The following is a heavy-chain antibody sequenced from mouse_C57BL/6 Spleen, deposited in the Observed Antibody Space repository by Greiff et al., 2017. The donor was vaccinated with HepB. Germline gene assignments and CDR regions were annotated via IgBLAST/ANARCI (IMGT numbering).Heavy chain of an antibody. V-gene: IGHV1-52*01. CDR3: ARGGYSSYYFDD. CDR2: IDPSDSET. D-gene: IGHD2-14*01. J-gene: IGHJ2*01. Sequence: QVQLQQPGAELVRPGSSVKLSCKASGYTFTSYWMHWVKQRPIQGLEWIGNIDPSDSETHYNQKFKDKATLTVDKSSSTAYMQLSSLTSEDSAVYYCARGGYSSYYFDDWGQGTTLTVSS. CDR1: GYTFTSYW.